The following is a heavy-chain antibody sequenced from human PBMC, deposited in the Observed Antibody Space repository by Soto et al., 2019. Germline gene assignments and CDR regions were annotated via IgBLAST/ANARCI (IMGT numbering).Heavy chain of an antibody. V-gene: IGHV4-31*03. D-gene: IGHD2-2*01. CDR3: ARDAVVPAALDAFDI. J-gene: IGHJ3*02. CDR2: IYYSGST. Sequence: QVQLQESGPGLVKPSQTLSLTCTVSGGSISSGGYYWSWIRQHPGKGLGWIGYIYYSGSTYYNPSLKSRGTISVDTSKKQFSLKLSSVTAADTAVYYCARDAVVPAALDAFDIWGQGTMVTVSS. CDR1: GGSISSGGYY.